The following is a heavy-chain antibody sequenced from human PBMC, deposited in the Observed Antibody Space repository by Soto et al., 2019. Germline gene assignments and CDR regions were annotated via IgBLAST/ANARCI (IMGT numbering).Heavy chain of an antibody. CDR3: ARNACSGGSCYSRGWFDP. CDR2: IYYSGST. V-gene: IGHV4-39*01. D-gene: IGHD2-15*01. J-gene: IGHJ5*02. CDR1: GFTFSSYA. Sequence: GSLRLSCAASGFTFSSYAMSWVRQAPGKGLEWIGSIYYSGSTYYDPSLKSRVTISVDTSKNQFSLKLSSVTAADTAVYYCARNACSGGSCYSRGWFDPWGQGTLVTVSS.